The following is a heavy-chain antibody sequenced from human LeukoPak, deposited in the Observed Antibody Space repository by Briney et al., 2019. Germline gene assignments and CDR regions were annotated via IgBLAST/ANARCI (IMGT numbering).Heavy chain of an antibody. CDR1: GFTFSSYA. V-gene: IGHV3-23*01. D-gene: IGHD3-10*01. CDR3: SKDLTSDFGGDLDP. CDR2: ISGSGGST. Sequence: PGGSLRLSCAASGFTFSSYAMSWVRQAPGEGLEWVSAISGSGGSTYYADSVKGRFTISRDNSKNTLYLQMNSLRVEDAAVYYCSKDLTSDFGGDLDPWGQGTLVTVSS. J-gene: IGHJ5*02.